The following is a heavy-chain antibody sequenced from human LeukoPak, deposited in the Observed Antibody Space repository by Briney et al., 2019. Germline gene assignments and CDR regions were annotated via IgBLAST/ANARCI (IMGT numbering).Heavy chain of an antibody. D-gene: IGHD5-12*01. CDR3: ARDLIVATNRPPVLEY. J-gene: IGHJ4*02. Sequence: ASVKVSCKASGYTFSTYGISWLRQAPGQGLEWMGWISAYNGNTNYAQKLQGRVTMTTDTSTSTAYMELRSLRSDDMAVYYCARDLIVATNRPPVLEYWGQGTLVTVSS. V-gene: IGHV1-18*03. CDR1: GYTFSTYG. CDR2: ISAYNGNT.